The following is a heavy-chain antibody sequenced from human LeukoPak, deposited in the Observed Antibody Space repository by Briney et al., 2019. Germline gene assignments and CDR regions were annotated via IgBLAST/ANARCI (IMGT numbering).Heavy chain of an antibody. J-gene: IGHJ5*02. V-gene: IGHV4-39*07. Sequence: SETLSLTCTVSGGSVSSSNHYWGWIRQPPGKGLEWIGSIYYGGSTYYNPSLKSRVTISVDTSKNQFSLHLSSVTAADTAVYYCARVSESVVAASRGFDPWGQGTLVTVSS. CDR1: GGSVSSSNHY. CDR2: IYYGGST. CDR3: ARVSESVVAASRGFDP. D-gene: IGHD2-15*01.